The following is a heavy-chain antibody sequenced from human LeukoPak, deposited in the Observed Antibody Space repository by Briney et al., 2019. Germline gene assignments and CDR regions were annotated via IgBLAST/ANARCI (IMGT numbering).Heavy chain of an antibody. D-gene: IGHD2-15*01. Sequence: SETLSLTCTVSGGSISSYYWSWIRQPPGKGLEWSGYIYYSGSTNYNPSLKSRVTISVDTSKNQFSLKLSSVTAADTAVYYCARDLGFVSKVCAFDIWGQGTMVTVSS. J-gene: IGHJ3*02. CDR1: GGSISSYY. CDR2: IYYSGST. V-gene: IGHV4-59*01. CDR3: ARDLGFVSKVCAFDI.